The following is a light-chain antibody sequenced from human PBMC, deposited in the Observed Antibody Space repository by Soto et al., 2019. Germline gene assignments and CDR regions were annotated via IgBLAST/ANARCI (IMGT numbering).Light chain of an antibody. V-gene: IGKV1-39*01. J-gene: IGKJ4*01. Sequence: DIQMTQTQTSLSASLGDRVTITCRASQSISSYLNWYQQKPGKAPKLLIYAASSLQSGVPSRFSGSGSGTDFTLTISSLQPEDFATYYCQQSYSTPLTFGGGTKVDIK. CDR3: QQSYSTPLT. CDR1: QSISSY. CDR2: AAS.